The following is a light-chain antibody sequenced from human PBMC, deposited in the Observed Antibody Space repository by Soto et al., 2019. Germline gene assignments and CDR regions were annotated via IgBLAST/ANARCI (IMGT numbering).Light chain of an antibody. CDR3: QQSYSTPT. CDR1: QSISSY. Sequence: DIHMTQSPSSLSASVVDRVTITCRPIQSISSYLNWYQQKPGKAPKLLIYAASSLQSGVPSRFSGSGSGTDFTLTISSVQPEDFVTYYCQQSYSTPTFGGGTKVDIK. J-gene: IGKJ4*01. V-gene: IGKV1-39*01. CDR2: AAS.